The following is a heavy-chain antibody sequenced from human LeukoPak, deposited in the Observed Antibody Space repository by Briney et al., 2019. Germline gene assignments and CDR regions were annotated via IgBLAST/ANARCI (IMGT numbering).Heavy chain of an antibody. J-gene: IGHJ4*02. D-gene: IGHD2-2*01. CDR2: ISYDGSNK. CDR1: GFTFSSYA. CDR3: AREDIAVVPADATPFDY. Sequence: GRSLRLSCAASGFTFSSYAMHWVRQAPGKGLEWVAVISYDGSNKYYADSVKGRFTISRDNSKNTLYLQMNSLRAEDTAVYYCAREDIAVVPADATPFDYWGQGTLVTVSS. V-gene: IGHV3-30*01.